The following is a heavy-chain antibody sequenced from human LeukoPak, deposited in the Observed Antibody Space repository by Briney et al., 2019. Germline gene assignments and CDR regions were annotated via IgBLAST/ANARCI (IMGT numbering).Heavy chain of an antibody. V-gene: IGHV4-4*07. CDR2: IYTSGSN. Sequence: SETLSLTCTVSGGSISSYYRSWIRQPAGKGLEWIGRIYTSGSNNYNPSLKSRVTMSVDTSKNQFSLKLSSVTAADTAVYYCARVFLPIVGATSGVDPWGQGTLVTVSS. CDR3: ARVFLPIVGATSGVDP. D-gene: IGHD1-26*01. J-gene: IGHJ5*02. CDR1: GGSISSYY.